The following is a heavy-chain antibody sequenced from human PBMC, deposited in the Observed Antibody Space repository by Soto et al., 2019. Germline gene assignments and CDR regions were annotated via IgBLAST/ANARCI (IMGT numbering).Heavy chain of an antibody. Sequence: GESLKISCKGSGYSFTSYWIGWVRQMPGKGLEWMGIIYPGDSDTRYSPSFQGQVTISADKSISTAYLQWSSLKASDTAMYYYGRLPSRADLYYLDYWGQECLVGVSS. CDR2: IYPGDSDT. V-gene: IGHV5-51*01. CDR1: GYSFTSYW. J-gene: IGHJ4*02. D-gene: IGHD6-6*01. CDR3: GRLPSRADLYYLDY.